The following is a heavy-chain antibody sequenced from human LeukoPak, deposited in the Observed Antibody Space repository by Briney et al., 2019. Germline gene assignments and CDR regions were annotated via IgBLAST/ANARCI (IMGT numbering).Heavy chain of an antibody. CDR2: VAHDGRYR. CDR3: VREGGVGSSGFDAFDI. V-gene: IGHV3-30*04. D-gene: IGHD6-19*01. Sequence: GRSLRLSCAASGFTFSTYVMHWVRQAPGKGPEWVAVVAHDGRYRYYADSVKGRFTISRDNSKNTLYLQMNSLRAEDTAVYHCVREGGVGSSGFDAFDIWGQGTVVAVSS. J-gene: IGHJ3*02. CDR1: GFTFSTYV.